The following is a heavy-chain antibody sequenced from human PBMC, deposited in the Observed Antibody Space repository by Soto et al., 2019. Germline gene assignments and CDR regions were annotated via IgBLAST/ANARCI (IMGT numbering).Heavy chain of an antibody. J-gene: IGHJ5*02. CDR2: IYWNDDK. CDR3: AHRKSSSWYQWFDP. Sequence: ESGPTREPTQTLTLTCTFSGFSLSTSGVGVGWIRQPPGKALEWLALIYWNDDKRYSPSLKSRLTITKDTSKNQVVLTMTNMDPVDIATYYCAHRKSSSWYQWFDPWGQGTLVTVSS. D-gene: IGHD6-13*01. CDR1: GFSLSTSGVG. V-gene: IGHV2-5*01.